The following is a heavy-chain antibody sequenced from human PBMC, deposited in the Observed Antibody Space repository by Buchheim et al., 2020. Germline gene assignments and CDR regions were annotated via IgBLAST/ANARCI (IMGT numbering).Heavy chain of an antibody. D-gene: IGHD3-22*01. CDR2: ISYDGSNK. Sequence: QVQLVESGGGVVQPGRSLRLSCAASGFTFSSYGMHWVRQAPGKGLEWVAVISYDGSNKYYADSVKGRFTISRDNSKNTLYLQMNSLRAEDTAVYYCARDRDYDSSGTFDYWGQGTL. CDR3: ARDRDYDSSGTFDY. J-gene: IGHJ4*02. V-gene: IGHV3-30*03. CDR1: GFTFSSYG.